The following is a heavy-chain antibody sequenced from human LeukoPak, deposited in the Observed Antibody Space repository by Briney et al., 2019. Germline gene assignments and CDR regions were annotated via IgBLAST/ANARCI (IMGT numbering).Heavy chain of an antibody. D-gene: IGHD3-10*01. Sequence: RGSLRLSCAASGFTFSSYWMSWVRQAPGKGLEWVANIKQDGSEKYYVDSVKGRLTISRDNAKNSLYLQMNSLRAEDTAVYYCARDFHGSGSSTYYYYYYYMDVWGKGTTVTVSS. V-gene: IGHV3-7*01. CDR1: GFTFSSYW. CDR3: ARDFHGSGSSTYYYYYYYMDV. CDR2: IKQDGSEK. J-gene: IGHJ6*03.